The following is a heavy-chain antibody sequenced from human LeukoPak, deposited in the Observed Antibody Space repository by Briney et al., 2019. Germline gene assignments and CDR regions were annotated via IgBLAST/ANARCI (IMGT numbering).Heavy chain of an antibody. J-gene: IGHJ4*02. CDR3: ARVGTTVTPIYYFDC. CDR2: INPNSGGT. D-gene: IGHD4-17*01. CDR1: GYTFTGYY. V-gene: IGHV1-2*04. Sequence: ASVKVSCKASGYTFTGYYMHWVRQAPGQWLEWMGRINPNSGGTNYAQKFQGWVTMTRDTSISTAYMELSRLRSDDTAVYYCARVGTTVTPIYYFDCWGQGTLVTVSS.